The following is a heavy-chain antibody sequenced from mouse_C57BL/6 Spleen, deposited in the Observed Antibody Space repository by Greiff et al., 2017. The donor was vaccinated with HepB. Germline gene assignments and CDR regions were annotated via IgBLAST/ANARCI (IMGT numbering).Heavy chain of an antibody. V-gene: IGHV5-6*02. D-gene: IGHD2-4*01. Sequence: EVMLVESGGDLVKPGGSLKLSCAASGFTFSSYGMSWVRQTPDQRLEWVATISSGGSYTYYPDSVKGRYTISRDNATNTMYLQMSSLKSEDTAMYYCARLGDYDDLDYWGQGTTLTVSS. J-gene: IGHJ2*01. CDR2: ISSGGSYT. CDR3: ARLGDYDDLDY. CDR1: GFTFSSYG.